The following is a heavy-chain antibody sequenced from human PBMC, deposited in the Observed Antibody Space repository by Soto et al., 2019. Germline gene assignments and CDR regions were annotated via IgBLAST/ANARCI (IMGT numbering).Heavy chain of an antibody. V-gene: IGHV4-4*02. Sequence: QVQLQESGPGLVKPSGTLSLTCAVSGGSISSSNWWSWVRQPPGKGLEWIGEIFHNGNTYSNPSLTGRVTMSVDKSKTQFSLNLNSVTAADTAVYYGASRSYAMDIWGQGTTVTVSS. CDR1: GGSISSSNW. CDR3: ASRSYAMDI. CDR2: IFHNGNT. D-gene: IGHD3-16*02. J-gene: IGHJ6*02.